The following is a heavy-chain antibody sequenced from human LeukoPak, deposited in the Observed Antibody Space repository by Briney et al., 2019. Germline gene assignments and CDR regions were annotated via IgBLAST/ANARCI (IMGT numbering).Heavy chain of an antibody. CDR3: ARDAITIFGVVTQTFDY. J-gene: IGHJ4*02. CDR1: GYTFTSYG. V-gene: IGHV1-18*01. D-gene: IGHD3-3*01. CDR2: ISAYNGNT. Sequence: ASVKVSCKASGYTFTSYGISWVRQAPGQGLEWMEWISAYNGNTNYAQKLQGRVTMTTDTSTSTAYMELRSLRSDDTAVYYCARDAITIFGVVTQTFDYWGQGTLVTVSS.